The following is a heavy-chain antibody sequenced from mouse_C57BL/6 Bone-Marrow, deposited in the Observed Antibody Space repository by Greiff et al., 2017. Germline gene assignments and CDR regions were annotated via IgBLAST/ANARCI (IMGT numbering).Heavy chain of an antibody. Sequence: VQLKESGPELVKPGASVKISCKASGYSFTGYYMHWVKQSHGNILDWIGYIYPYNGVSSYTQKFKGKATLTVDQSSSTAYMELRSLTSEDSAVYYCASGNDGSSYDYAMDYWGQGTSVTVSS. V-gene: IGHV1-31*01. J-gene: IGHJ4*01. CDR3: ASGNDGSSYDYAMDY. CDR2: IYPYNGVS. D-gene: IGHD1-1*01. CDR1: GYSFTGYY.